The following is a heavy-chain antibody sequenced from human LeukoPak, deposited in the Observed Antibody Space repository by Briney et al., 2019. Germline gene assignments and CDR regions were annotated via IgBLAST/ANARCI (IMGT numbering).Heavy chain of an antibody. V-gene: IGHV4-34*01. CDR1: GGSFSGYY. CDR2: INHSGST. CDR3: FGDGYNSRDY. J-gene: IGHJ4*02. Sequence: PSETLSLTCAVYGGSFSGYYWSWIRQPPGKGLEWIGEINHSGSTNYNPSLKSRVTISVDTSKNQFSLKLSSVTAADTAVYYCFGDGYNSRDYCGQGTLVTVSS. D-gene: IGHD5-24*01.